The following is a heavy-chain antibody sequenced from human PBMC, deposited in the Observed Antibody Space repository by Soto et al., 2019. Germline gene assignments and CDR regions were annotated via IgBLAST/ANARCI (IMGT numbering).Heavy chain of an antibody. D-gene: IGHD2-21*01. J-gene: IGHJ6*02. V-gene: IGHV3-53*01. CDR3: ATELIAKYGMDV. Sequence: EVQLVESGGGLVQPGGSLRLSCAASGFTVSGNYVTWVRQAPGKGLEWVSVIYTDDNIYYADSVTGRFTISRDNSKNTFYLQMNRLRVEDTAVYYCATELIAKYGMDVWGHGTMVTVSS. CDR2: IYTDDNI. CDR1: GFTVSGNY.